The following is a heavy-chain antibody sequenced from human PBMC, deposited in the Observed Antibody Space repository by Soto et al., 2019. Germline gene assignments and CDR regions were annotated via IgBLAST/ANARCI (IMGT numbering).Heavy chain of an antibody. CDR3: ARGPRVSSTGTGAH. CDR2: ISDDGSTA. V-gene: IGHV3-74*01. D-gene: IGHD1-1*01. CDR1: GFTFSAYW. J-gene: IGHJ4*02. Sequence: PGGSLRLSCAVSGFTFSAYWMHWVRQVPGKGITWVSRISDDGSTATYADSVKGRFVISRDNAKNSLYLEMNTLRVDDSGLYYCARGPRVSSTGTGAHWGRGT.